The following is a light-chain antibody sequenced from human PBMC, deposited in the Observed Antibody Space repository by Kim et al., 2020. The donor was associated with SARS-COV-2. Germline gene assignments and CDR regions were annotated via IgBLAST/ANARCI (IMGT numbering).Light chain of an antibody. V-gene: IGKV3-11*01. CDR2: DAS. Sequence: LSWSPGDRATLSCRASQSVSSYLAWYQQKPGQAPRLLIYDASNRATGIPARFSGSGSGTDFTLTISSLEPEDFAVYYCQQRSNWYTFGQGTKLEI. J-gene: IGKJ2*01. CDR3: QQRSNWYT. CDR1: QSVSSY.